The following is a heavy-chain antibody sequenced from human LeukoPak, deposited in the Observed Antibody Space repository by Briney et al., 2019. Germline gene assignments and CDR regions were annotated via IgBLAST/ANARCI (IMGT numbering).Heavy chain of an antibody. Sequence: ASVKVSCKASGYTFTSYDINWVRQATGQGLEWMGWINPNSGNTGYAQKFQGRVTMTRNTSISTAYMELSSLRSEDTAVYFCARAEIVPAAVDYWGQGTLVTVPS. CDR2: INPNSGNT. CDR1: GYTFTSYD. CDR3: ARAEIVPAAVDY. D-gene: IGHD2-2*01. J-gene: IGHJ4*02. V-gene: IGHV1-8*01.